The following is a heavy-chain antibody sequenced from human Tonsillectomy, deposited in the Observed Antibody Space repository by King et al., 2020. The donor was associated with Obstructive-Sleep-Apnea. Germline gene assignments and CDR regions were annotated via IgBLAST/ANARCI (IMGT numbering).Heavy chain of an antibody. D-gene: IGHD3-22*01. CDR3: AREVYDSSGYWDPGWFDP. CDR1: GGTFSSYA. CDR2: IIPILGIA. Sequence: VQLVQSGAEVKKPGSSVKVSCKASGGTFSSYAISWVRQAPGQGLEWMGGIIPILGIANYAQKFQGRVTITADKSTSTAYMVLSSLRSEDTAVYYCAREVYDSSGYWDPGWFDPWGQGTLVTVSS. V-gene: IGHV1-69*04. J-gene: IGHJ5*02.